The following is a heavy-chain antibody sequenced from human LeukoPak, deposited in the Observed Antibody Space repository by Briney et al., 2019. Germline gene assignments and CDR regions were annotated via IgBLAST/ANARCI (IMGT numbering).Heavy chain of an antibody. CDR2: IYYSGST. Sequence: PSETLSLTCTVSGGSISSSSYYWGWIRQPPGKGLEWIGSIYYSGSTYYNPSLKSRVTISVDTSKNQFSLKLSSVTAADTAVYYCARLDGTWLERGYFDYWGQGTLVTVSS. D-gene: IGHD1-1*01. V-gene: IGHV4-39*01. CDR3: ARLDGTWLERGYFDY. J-gene: IGHJ4*02. CDR1: GGSISSSSYY.